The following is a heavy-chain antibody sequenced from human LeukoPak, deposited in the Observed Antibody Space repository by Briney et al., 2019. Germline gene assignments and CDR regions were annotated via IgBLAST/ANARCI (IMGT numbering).Heavy chain of an antibody. CDR3: ARGGYYYDSSGYWGAFDI. CDR1: GGSISSSNYY. J-gene: IGHJ3*02. V-gene: IGHV4-39*07. D-gene: IGHD3-22*01. Sequence: SETLSLTCTVSGGSISSSNYYWGWIRQPPGKGLEWIGSIYYSGSTNYNPSLKSRVTISVDTSKNQFSLKLSSVTAADTAVYYCARGGYYYDSSGYWGAFDIWGQGTMVTVSS. CDR2: IYYSGST.